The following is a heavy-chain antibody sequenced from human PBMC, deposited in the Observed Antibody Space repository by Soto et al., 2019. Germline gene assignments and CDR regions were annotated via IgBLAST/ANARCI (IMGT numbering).Heavy chain of an antibody. Sequence: EVQLLESGGGLVQPGGSLRLSCAASGFTFSSYAMGWVRQAPGKGLDWVSSISGSGDHTYYAGSVKGRFTISRDNSKNTLFLQMNSLRAEDTAIYYCAIRWGYCGGDCYSWDFQHWGQDTLVTVSS. D-gene: IGHD2-21*02. CDR2: ISGSGDHT. J-gene: IGHJ1*01. V-gene: IGHV3-23*01. CDR3: AIRWGYCGGDCYSWDFQH. CDR1: GFTFSSYA.